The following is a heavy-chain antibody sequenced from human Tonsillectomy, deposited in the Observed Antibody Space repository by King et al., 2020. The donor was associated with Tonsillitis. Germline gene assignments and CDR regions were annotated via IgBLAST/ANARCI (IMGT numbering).Heavy chain of an antibody. D-gene: IGHD1-14*01. CDR1: GYSFSNYW. V-gene: IGHV5-51*01. J-gene: IGHJ5*02. CDR2: IYPGDSDT. CDR3: ARSGDGNPSEFNP. Sequence: QLVQSGAEVKKPEESLRISCETSGYSFSNYWIAWVRQLPAKGLESMGIIYPGDSDTKYSPSFQDQVTISLDRPINTAYLQWNSLNAPDTAIYYCARSGDGNPSEFNPWGQGTLVTVSS.